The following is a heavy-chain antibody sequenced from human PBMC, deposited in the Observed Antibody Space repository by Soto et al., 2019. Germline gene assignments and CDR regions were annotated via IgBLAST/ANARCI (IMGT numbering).Heavy chain of an antibody. CDR2: MNPNSGNT. Sequence: QVQLVQSGAEVKKPGASVKVSCKASGYTFTSYDINWVRQATGQGLEWMGWMNPNSGNTGYAQKFQGRVTMTRNTAKRTAYMDLISLGTEDTAMYYCARGTTARLGRDYYYKGIDNWGQGPKVTVSS. CDR1: GYTFTSYD. V-gene: IGHV1-8*01. D-gene: IGHD4-17*01. CDR3: ARGTTARLGRDYYYKGIDN. J-gene: IGHJ6*02.